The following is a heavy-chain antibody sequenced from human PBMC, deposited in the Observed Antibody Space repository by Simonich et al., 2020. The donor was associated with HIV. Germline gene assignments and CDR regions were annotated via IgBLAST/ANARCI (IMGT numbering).Heavy chain of an antibody. Sequence: QLQLQESGPGLVKPSETLSLTCTVSGGSISSSSYYWGWIRQPPGKGLEWIGSIYFTGSTYDNPALKKRVTISVDTSKNQFSLKLSSVTAADTAVYYCAAMPYYYYYMDVWGKGTTVTVSS. CDR3: AAMPYYYYYMDV. J-gene: IGHJ6*03. V-gene: IGHV4-39*01. D-gene: IGHD2-2*01. CDR1: GGSISSSSYY. CDR2: IYFTGST.